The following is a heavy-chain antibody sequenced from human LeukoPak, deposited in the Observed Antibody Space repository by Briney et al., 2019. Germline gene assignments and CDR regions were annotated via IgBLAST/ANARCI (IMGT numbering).Heavy chain of an antibody. CDR1: GGSISSSSYY. V-gene: IGHV4-39*02. J-gene: IGHJ4*02. CDR3: AREGYSPFFDY. D-gene: IGHD5-18*01. CDR2: IYYSGST. Sequence: PSETLSLTWTVSGGSISSSSYYWGWIRQRPGKGLEWIGSIYYSGSTYYNPSLKSRVTISVDTSKNQFSLKLSSVTAADTAVYYCAREGYSPFFDYWGQGTLVTVSS.